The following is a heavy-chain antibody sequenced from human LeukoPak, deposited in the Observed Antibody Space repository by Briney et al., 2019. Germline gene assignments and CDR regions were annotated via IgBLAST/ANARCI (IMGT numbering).Heavy chain of an antibody. D-gene: IGHD3-10*01. V-gene: IGHV1-69*05. J-gene: IGHJ4*02. CDR2: IIPIFGTA. CDR1: GGTFSSYA. CDR3: ARGRSGSGSYYMGAMGYYFDY. Sequence: ASVKVSCKASGGTFSSYAISWVRQAPGQGLEWMGGIIPIFGTANYAQKFQGRVTMTRDTSISTAYMELSRLRSDDTAVYYCARGRSGSGSYYMGAMGYYFDYWGQGTLVTVSS.